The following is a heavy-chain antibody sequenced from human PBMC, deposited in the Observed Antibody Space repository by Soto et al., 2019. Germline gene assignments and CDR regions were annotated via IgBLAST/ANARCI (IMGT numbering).Heavy chain of an antibody. J-gene: IGHJ6*02. CDR2: ISYDGSNK. D-gene: IGHD4-17*01. V-gene: IGHV3-30*18. Sequence: SLRLSCAASGFTFSSYGMHWVRQAPGKGLEWVAVISYDGSNKYYADSVKGRFTISRDNSKNMLYLQMNSLRAEDTAVYYCAKLGTTAVTSWNYYYGMDVWGQGTTVTVSS. CDR1: GFTFSSYG. CDR3: AKLGTTAVTSWNYYYGMDV.